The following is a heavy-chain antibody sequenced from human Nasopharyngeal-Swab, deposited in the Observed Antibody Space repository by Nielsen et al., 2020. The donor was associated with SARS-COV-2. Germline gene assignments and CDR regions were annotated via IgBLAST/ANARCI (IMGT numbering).Heavy chain of an antibody. Sequence: SETLSLTCTVSGGSINNGDYYWSWIRQHPGKGLEWIGYIYYSGSTYYNPSLKSRLTISVDTSKNQFSLKLSSVTAADTAVYYCARAPTVFGVVITAFDYWGQGALVTVSS. J-gene: IGHJ4*02. CDR1: GGSINNGDYY. CDR3: ARAPTVFGVVITAFDY. D-gene: IGHD3-3*01. V-gene: IGHV4-31*03. CDR2: IYYSGST.